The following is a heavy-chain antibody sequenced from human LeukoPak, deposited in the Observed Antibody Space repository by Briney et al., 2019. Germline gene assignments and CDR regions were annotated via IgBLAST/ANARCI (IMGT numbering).Heavy chain of an antibody. CDR2: IRSEAYGGTT. D-gene: IGHD3-3*01. CDR1: GFTFGDYA. CDR3: SNGYDFWSGYYPFDY. J-gene: IGHJ4*02. V-gene: IGHV3-49*04. Sequence: GGSLRLSCTASGFTFGDYAMSWVRQAPGKGLEWVGFIRSEAYGGTTEYAASVKGRFTISRDDSKSIAYLQMNSLKTEDTAVYYCSNGYDFWSGYYPFDYWGQGTLVTVSS.